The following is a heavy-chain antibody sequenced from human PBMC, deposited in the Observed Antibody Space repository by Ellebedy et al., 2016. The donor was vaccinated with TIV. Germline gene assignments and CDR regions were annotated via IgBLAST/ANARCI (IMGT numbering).Heavy chain of an antibody. D-gene: IGHD3-10*01. V-gene: IGHV1-18*01. CDR2: ITYNGRT. Sequence: ASVKVSCKTSGYIFGTYDINWVRQAPGQGLEWMGWITYNGRTNSAQNFQGRITMTTDTSTSTAYMELRSLRSDDTAVYYCAREFSALWFGESLSGMDVWGQGTTVTVSS. CDR1: GYIFGTYD. CDR3: AREFSALWFGESLSGMDV. J-gene: IGHJ6*02.